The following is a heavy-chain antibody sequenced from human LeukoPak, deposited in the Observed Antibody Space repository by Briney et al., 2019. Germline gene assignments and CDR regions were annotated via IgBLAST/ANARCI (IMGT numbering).Heavy chain of an antibody. CDR3: AKHLTATNTYIFFGLDV. CDR2: INWNGGGT. CDR1: GFSFKDYG. Sequence: GGSRRFSGAATGFSFKDYGMHWVRQPPGKGLEWVSAINWNGGGTDYADSVKGRFTISRDNAKNSLYLQLSSLRPEDTALYYCAKHLTATNTYIFFGLDVWGQGTSVTVSS. V-gene: IGHV3-9*01. D-gene: IGHD1-26*01. J-gene: IGHJ6*02.